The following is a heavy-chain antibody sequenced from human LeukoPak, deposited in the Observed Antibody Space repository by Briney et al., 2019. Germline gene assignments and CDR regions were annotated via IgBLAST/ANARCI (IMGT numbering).Heavy chain of an antibody. CDR3: AKEPNSYSSGWYFVD. Sequence: GGSLRLSCAASGFTFRNNDKGWVRHHPGRGGEGGTVVAYDGGTTIYADSVKGRFTISRDNSKNTLYLQMITLRAADTAVYYCAKEPNSYSSGWYFVDWGQGTLLTAAS. CDR1: GFTFRNND. D-gene: IGHD6-13*01. V-gene: IGHV3-30*18. J-gene: IGHJ1*01. CDR2: VAYDGGTT.